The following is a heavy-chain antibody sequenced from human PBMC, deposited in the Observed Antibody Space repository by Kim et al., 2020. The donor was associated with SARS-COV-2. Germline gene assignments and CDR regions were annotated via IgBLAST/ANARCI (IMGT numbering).Heavy chain of an antibody. CDR2: SST. Sequence: SSTNYSPSVQGHVTISADKSISTAYLQWSSLKASDTAMYYCAFGELRFDPWGQGTLVTVSS. D-gene: IGHD3-10*01. J-gene: IGHJ5*02. CDR3: AFGELRFDP. V-gene: IGHV5-10-1*01.